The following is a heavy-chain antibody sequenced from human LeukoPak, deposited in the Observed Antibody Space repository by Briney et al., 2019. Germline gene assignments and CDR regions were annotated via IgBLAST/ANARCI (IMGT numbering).Heavy chain of an antibody. V-gene: IGHV4-34*01. CDR3: ARGVVDYSTRSGYLSH. J-gene: IGHJ4*02. CDR1: SGSFNDYC. CDR2: IYSGGSA. D-gene: IGHD3-22*01. Sequence: SETLSLTCAVYSGSFNDYCWIWLRQPPRRGLEWIGEIYSGGSANYDRSLKGRLAISVDPSKSQFSLKLSSLTAADTAVYFCARGVVDYSTRSGYLSHWGQGTLVTVSS.